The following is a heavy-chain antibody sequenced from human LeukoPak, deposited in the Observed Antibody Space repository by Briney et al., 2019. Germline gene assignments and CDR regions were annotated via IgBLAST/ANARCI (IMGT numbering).Heavy chain of an antibody. CDR3: ARDAFSYYYYYMDV. V-gene: IGHV3-7*01. J-gene: IGHJ6*03. CDR2: IKHDGSEK. Sequence: PGGSLGLSCAASGFTFSRYWMTWVRQAPGKGLEWVANIKHDGSEKYYLDSVKGRFTISRDNAKNSLYLQMNSLRAEDTAVYYCARDAFSYYYYYMDVWGKGTTVTVSS. CDR1: GFTFSRYW.